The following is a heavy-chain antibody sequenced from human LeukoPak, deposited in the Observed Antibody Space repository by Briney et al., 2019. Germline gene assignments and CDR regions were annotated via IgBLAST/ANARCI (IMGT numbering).Heavy chain of an antibody. D-gene: IGHD3-22*01. V-gene: IGHV1-18*01. CDR2: TSANTGDT. CDR1: GYTLSNYD. J-gene: IGHJ4*02. CDR3: ARHYYDSGGYNSAFDY. Sequence: ASVKVSCKASGYTLSNYDITCVRQAPGQGVEWLGWTSANTGDTNYAQKRQGRVTMTTDTTTGKAYMELRSLKSDDTAVYYCARHYYDSGGYNSAFDYWGQGTLVTVAS.